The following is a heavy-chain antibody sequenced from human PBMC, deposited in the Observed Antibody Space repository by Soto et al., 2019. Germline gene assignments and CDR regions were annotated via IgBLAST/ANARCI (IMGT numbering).Heavy chain of an antibody. CDR2: IYSGGST. Sequence: EVQLVESGGGLIQPGGSLRLSCAASGFTVSSNYMSWVRQAPGKGLEWVSVIYSGGSTYYADSVKGRFTISSDNSKNTLYLQMNSLRAEDTAVYYCARSLSSYCSGGSCYSFWFDPWGQGTLVTVSS. V-gene: IGHV3-53*01. D-gene: IGHD2-15*01. CDR3: ARSLSSYCSGGSCYSFWFDP. CDR1: GFTVSSNY. J-gene: IGHJ5*02.